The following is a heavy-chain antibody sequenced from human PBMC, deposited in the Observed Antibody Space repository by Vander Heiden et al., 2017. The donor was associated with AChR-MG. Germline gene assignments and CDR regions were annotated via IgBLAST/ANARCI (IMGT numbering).Heavy chain of an antibody. J-gene: IGHJ3*02. CDR2: IHTSGST. CDR1: GGSIRSGSYY. CDR3: ARSDAFDI. V-gene: IGHV4-61*02. Sequence: HVQLQESGPGLVKPSQTLSLTCTVYGGSIRSGSYYWSWIRKPAGKGLEWIGRIHTSGSTNYNPALKSRVTISVDTSKSQFSLNVSSVTAADTALYYCARSDAFDIWGQGTMVTVSS.